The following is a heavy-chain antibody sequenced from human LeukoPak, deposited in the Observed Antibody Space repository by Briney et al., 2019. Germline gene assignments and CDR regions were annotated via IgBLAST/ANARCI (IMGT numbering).Heavy chain of an antibody. V-gene: IGHV3-30*18. CDR1: GFTFSNYG. CDR2: ISYDGSNK. CDR3: AKELIYGPGSYFDY. D-gene: IGHD3-10*01. J-gene: IGHJ4*02. Sequence: GGSLRLSCAASGFTFSNYGMHWVRQAPGKGLEWVAVISYDGSNKYYADSVKGRFTISRDNSKNTLYLQMNSLRAEDTAVYYCAKELIYGPGSYFDYWGQGTLVTVSS.